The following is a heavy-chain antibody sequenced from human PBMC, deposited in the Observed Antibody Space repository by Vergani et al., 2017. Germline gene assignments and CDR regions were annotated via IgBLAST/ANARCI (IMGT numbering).Heavy chain of an antibody. CDR1: GGSVSSGSYY. D-gene: IGHD6-13*01. J-gene: IGHJ6*02. V-gene: IGHV4-61*01. CDR2: IYYGGST. Sequence: QVQLQESGPGLVKPSETLSLTCTVSGGSVSSGSYYWSWIRQPPGKGLEWIGYIYYGGSTYYNPSLRSRVTILVDTSKNQFYLKLSSVTAGYTAVYYCVRTYSSSWYYYYYGMDVWGQGTTVTVSS. CDR3: VRTYSSSWYYYYYGMDV.